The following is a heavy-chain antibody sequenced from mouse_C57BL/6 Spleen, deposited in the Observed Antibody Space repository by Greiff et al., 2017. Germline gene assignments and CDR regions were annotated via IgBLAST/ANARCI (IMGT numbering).Heavy chain of an antibody. CDR2: ISSGGSYT. Sequence: EVQLVESGGDLVKPGGSLKLSCAASGFTFSSYGMSWVRQTPDKRLEWVATISSGGSYTYYPDSVKGRFTISRDNAKNTLYLQMSSLKSEDTAMYYCARHVEAYYYGSSPFYWYFDVWGTGTTVTVSS. D-gene: IGHD1-1*01. J-gene: IGHJ1*03. CDR1: GFTFSSYG. V-gene: IGHV5-6*01. CDR3: ARHVEAYYYGSSPFYWYFDV.